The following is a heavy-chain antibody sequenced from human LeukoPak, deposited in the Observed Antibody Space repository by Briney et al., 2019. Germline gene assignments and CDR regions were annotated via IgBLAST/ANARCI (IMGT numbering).Heavy chain of an antibody. D-gene: IGHD6-13*01. Sequence: PGGSLRLSCAASGFTFSSYAMSWVRQAPGKGLERVSAISGSGGSTYYADSVKGRFTISRDNSKNTLYLQMNSLRAEDTAVYYCAKGNLPIIAAAGLFDYWGQGTLVTVSS. CDR1: GFTFSSYA. CDR2: ISGSGGST. V-gene: IGHV3-23*01. J-gene: IGHJ4*02. CDR3: AKGNLPIIAAAGLFDY.